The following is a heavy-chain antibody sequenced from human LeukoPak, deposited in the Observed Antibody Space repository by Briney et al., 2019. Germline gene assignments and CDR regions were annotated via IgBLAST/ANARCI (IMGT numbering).Heavy chain of an antibody. CDR2: INPNSGDT. Sequence: ASVKVSCKASGYTFTGFYMHWVRQAPGQGLEWMGWINPNSGDTNYAQKFQDRVTMTRDTSISIAYMELSRLRSDDTAVYYCARVPPYCPTTSCYAPFDHWGQGTLVTVSS. J-gene: IGHJ5*02. CDR3: ARVPPYCPTTSCYAPFDH. CDR1: GYTFTGFY. D-gene: IGHD2-2*01. V-gene: IGHV1-2*02.